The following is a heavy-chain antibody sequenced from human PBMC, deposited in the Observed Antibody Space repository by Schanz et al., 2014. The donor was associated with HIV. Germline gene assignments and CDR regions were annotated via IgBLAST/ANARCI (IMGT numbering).Heavy chain of an antibody. Sequence: EVQLVESGGALVQPGGSLRLSCAASGFTFSSYSMNWVRQAPGKGLEWVSYISSSSSSIYYADSVKGRFTISRDNAKNSLYLQMNSLRDEDTAVYYCARVRPRVTLPTCFDYWGQGTLATVS. CDR3: ARVRPRVTLPTCFDY. CDR2: ISSSSSSI. V-gene: IGHV3-48*02. CDR1: GFTFSSYS. J-gene: IGHJ4*02. D-gene: IGHD3-10*01.